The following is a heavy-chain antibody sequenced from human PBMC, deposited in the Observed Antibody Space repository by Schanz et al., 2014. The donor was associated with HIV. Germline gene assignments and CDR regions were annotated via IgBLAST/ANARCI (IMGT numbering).Heavy chain of an antibody. CDR2: IKADGSEK. CDR3: ATSIYTYGKSNFDY. CDR1: GFNFNTYW. J-gene: IGHJ4*02. Sequence: EVHLVESGGGLVQPGGSLRLSCAASGFNFNTYWMTWVRQTPGKGLEWVANIKADGSEKYYVDSVKGRFTISRDNAKNSLYLQMSNLRADDTAVYHCATSIYTYGKSNFDYWGQGSLVSVSS. V-gene: IGHV3-7*01. D-gene: IGHD5-18*01.